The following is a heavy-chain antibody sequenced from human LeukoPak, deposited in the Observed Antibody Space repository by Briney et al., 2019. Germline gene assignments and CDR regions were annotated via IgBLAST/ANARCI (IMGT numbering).Heavy chain of an antibody. J-gene: IGHJ4*02. CDR3: ARNLIPEQLVLNF. D-gene: IGHD6-13*01. Sequence: PSETLSLTCTVSGRSSTSDHWTWIRQPPGKGLEWIGYIYYTGSTNYNPSLKSRVTMSVDTSKNQFSLNLRSVTPEDTAVYYCARNLIPEQLVLNFWGQGTLVTVSS. CDR2: IYYTGST. V-gene: IGHV4-59*01. CDR1: GRSSTSDH.